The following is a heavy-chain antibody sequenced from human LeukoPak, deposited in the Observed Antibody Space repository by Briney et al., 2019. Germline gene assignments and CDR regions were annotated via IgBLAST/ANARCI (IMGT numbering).Heavy chain of an antibody. D-gene: IGHD6-6*01. CDR1: GFTFSSYA. CDR3: AKGNGVSSSSSYFDY. Sequence: GGSLRLSCAASGFTFSSYAMSWVRQAPGKGLEWVSAISGSGGSTYYADSVKGRFTISRDNSKNTLYLQMNSLRAEDTAVYYCAKGNGVSSSSSYFDYWGQGTLVTVSS. CDR2: ISGSGGST. V-gene: IGHV3-23*01. J-gene: IGHJ4*02.